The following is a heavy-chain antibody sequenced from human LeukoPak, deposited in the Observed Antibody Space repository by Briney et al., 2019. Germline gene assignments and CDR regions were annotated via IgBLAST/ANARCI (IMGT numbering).Heavy chain of an antibody. Sequence: ASVKVSCKASGYTFTGYYMHWLRQAPGQGLEWMGWINPNSGGTNYAQKFQGRVTMTRDTSISTAYMELSRLRSDDTAVYYCARVGYYDSLIDYWGQGTLVTVSS. J-gene: IGHJ4*02. V-gene: IGHV1-2*02. CDR1: GYTFTGYY. CDR3: ARVGYYDSLIDY. CDR2: INPNSGGT. D-gene: IGHD3-22*01.